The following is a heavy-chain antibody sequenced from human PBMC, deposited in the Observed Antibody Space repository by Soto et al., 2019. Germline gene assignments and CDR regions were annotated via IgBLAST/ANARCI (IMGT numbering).Heavy chain of an antibody. CDR3: ARDWRPGVTTSDY. V-gene: IGHV1-3*01. Sequence: GASVKVSCKASGYTFTSYAMHWVRQAPGQRLEWMGWINAGSGNTKYSQKYKGRITITRVTSASTAYMELSSLSSEDTALYYCARDWRPGVTTSDYWGQGTLVTVSS. J-gene: IGHJ4*02. D-gene: IGHD4-4*01. CDR1: GYTFTSYA. CDR2: INAGSGNT.